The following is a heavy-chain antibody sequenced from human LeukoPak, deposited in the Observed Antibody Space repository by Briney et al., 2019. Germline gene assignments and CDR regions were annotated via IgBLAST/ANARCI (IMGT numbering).Heavy chain of an antibody. V-gene: IGHV4-59*12. J-gene: IGHJ6*03. CDR3: AREGDYYYYMDV. CDR1: GGSISSYY. CDR2: IYYSGST. Sequence: PSETLSLTCTVSGGSISSYYWSWIRQPPGKGLEWIGYIYYSGSTNYNPPLKSRVTISVDTSKNQFSLKLSSVTAADTAVYYCAREGDYYYYMDVWGKGTTVTVSS.